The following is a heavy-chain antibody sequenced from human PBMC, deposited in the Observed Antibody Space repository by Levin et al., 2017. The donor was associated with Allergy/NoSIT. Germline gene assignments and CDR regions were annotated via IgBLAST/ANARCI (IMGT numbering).Heavy chain of an antibody. CDR2: ISSSSSI. CDR3: AREDYGNFDY. Sequence: LSLTCAASGFPFSSYSMNWVRQAPGKGLEWVSYISSSSSIYYADSVKGRFTISRDNAKNSLYLQMNSLRDEDTAVYYCAREDYGNFDYWGQGTLVTVSS. CDR1: GFPFSSYS. V-gene: IGHV3-48*02. J-gene: IGHJ4*02. D-gene: IGHD4-17*01.